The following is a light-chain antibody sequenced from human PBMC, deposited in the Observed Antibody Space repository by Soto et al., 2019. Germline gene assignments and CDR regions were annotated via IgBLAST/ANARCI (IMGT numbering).Light chain of an antibody. CDR3: QQYNAYPWT. CDR2: YAP. Sequence: DIQMTQSPSTLSASVGDRVTITCRASQSISSWLAWYQQKPGKAPKVLIYYAPSLESGVPSRFSGSGSGTEFTLTISSLQPDDFATYFCQQYNAYPWTFGQGTKVEIK. V-gene: IGKV1-5*01. J-gene: IGKJ1*01. CDR1: QSISSW.